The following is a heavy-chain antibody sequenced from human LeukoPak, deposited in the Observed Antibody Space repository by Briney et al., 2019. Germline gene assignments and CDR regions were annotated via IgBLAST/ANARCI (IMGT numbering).Heavy chain of an antibody. CDR3: AKDRYYDSSGYYLHDAFDI. CDR2: ISGSGGST. D-gene: IGHD3-22*01. CDR1: GFTFSSYA. V-gene: IGHV3-23*01. Sequence: GGSLRLSCAASGFTFSSYAMSWVGQAPGKGLEGVSAISGSGGSTYYADSVKGRFTISRDNSKNTLYLQMNSLRAEDTAVYYCAKDRYYDSSGYYLHDAFDIWGQGTMVTVSS. J-gene: IGHJ3*02.